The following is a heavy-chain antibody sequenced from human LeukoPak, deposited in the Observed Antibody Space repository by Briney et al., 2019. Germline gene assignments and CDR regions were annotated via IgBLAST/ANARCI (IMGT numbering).Heavy chain of an antibody. CDR2: IRYDGSNK. CDR1: GFIFSSYG. CDR3: ANGSPLRFLEWLVDY. V-gene: IGHV3-30*02. Sequence: GGSLRLSCAASGFIFSSYGMQWLRQAPGKGLEWVALIRYDGSNKYYADSVKGRFTISRDNSRNTLYLQMNSLRAEDTAVYYCANGSPLRFLEWLVDYWGQGTLVTVSS. D-gene: IGHD3-3*01. J-gene: IGHJ4*02.